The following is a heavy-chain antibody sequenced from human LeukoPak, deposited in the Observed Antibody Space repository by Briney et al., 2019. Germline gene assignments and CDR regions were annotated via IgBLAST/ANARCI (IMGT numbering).Heavy chain of an antibody. CDR2: ISGSGGST. Sequence: GGSLRPSCAASGFTFSSYAMSWVRQAPGKGLEWVSAISGSGGSTYYADSVKGRFTISRDNSKNTLYLQMNSLRAEDTAVYYCAKAKWELLFRERYYFDYWGQGTLVTVSS. CDR1: GFTFSSYA. D-gene: IGHD1-26*01. CDR3: AKAKWELLFRERYYFDY. J-gene: IGHJ4*02. V-gene: IGHV3-23*01.